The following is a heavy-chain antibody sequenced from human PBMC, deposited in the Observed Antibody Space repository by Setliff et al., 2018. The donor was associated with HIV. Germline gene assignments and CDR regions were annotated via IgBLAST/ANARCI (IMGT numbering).Heavy chain of an antibody. J-gene: IGHJ5*02. D-gene: IGHD4-17*01. V-gene: IGHV4-4*07. Sequence: SETLSLTCTVSGGSISSYYWSWIRQPAGKGLEWIGRIYTSGSTNYNPSLKSRVTMSVDTSKNQFSLRLSSVTAADTAVYYCARVVPEVVYGAYWFDPWGQGTLVTVSS. CDR1: GGSISSYY. CDR3: ARVVPEVVYGAYWFDP. CDR2: IYTSGST.